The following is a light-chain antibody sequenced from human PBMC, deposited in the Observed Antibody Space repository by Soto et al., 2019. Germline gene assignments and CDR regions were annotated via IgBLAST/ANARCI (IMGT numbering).Light chain of an antibody. CDR3: SSYTTSSTVV. J-gene: IGLJ1*01. CDR1: SSDVGGYNF. CDR2: EVS. Sequence: QSLLTKPASLFGSPGQSITISCTGTSSDVGGYNFVSWYQQHPGKAPKLMIYEVSNRPSGVSNRFSGSKSGNTASLTISGLQPEDEADYYCSSYTTSSTVVFGTGTRSPS. V-gene: IGLV2-14*03.